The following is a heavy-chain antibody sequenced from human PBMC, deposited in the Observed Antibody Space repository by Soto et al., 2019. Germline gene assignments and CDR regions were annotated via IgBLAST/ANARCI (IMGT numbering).Heavy chain of an antibody. CDR1: GYTFSSYG. D-gene: IGHD2-15*01. J-gene: IGHJ4*02. V-gene: IGHV1-18*01. Sequence: QVPLVQSGGGVKKPGTSVKVSCKASGYTFSSYGVNWVRQAPGQGLEWMGRISPFNGNTNYAPKFQGRVTMTTDTSTNTAYMEMRSLTSDDTAVYYCARGKEKCSGGTCYFVYWGQGTLVTVSS. CDR3: ARGKEKCSGGTCYFVY. CDR2: ISPFNGNT.